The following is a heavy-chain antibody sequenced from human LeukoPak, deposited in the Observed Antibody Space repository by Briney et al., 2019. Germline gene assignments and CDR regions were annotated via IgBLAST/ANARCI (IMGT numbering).Heavy chain of an antibody. V-gene: IGHV1-2*02. CDR3: ARVKVVVVAATTRDYYYGMDV. Sequence: ASVKVSCKASGYTFTGYYMHWVRQAPGQGLEWIGWINPNSGCTNYAQKFQGRVTMTRDTSISTAYMELSRLRSDDTAVYYCARVKVVVVAATTRDYYYGMDVWGQGTTVTVSS. D-gene: IGHD2-15*01. CDR1: GYTFTGYY. CDR2: INPNSGCT. J-gene: IGHJ6*02.